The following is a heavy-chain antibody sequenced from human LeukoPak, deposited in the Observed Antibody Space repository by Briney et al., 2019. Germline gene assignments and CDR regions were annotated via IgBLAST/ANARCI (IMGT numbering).Heavy chain of an antibody. Sequence: SETLSLTCAVYGGSFSGYSWSWIRQPPGKGLEWIGYIYHSGSTYYNPSLKSRVTISVDRSKNQFSLKLSSVTAADTAVYYCARVDYGAHRGAFDIWGQGTMVTVSS. V-gene: IGHV4-30-2*01. CDR3: ARVDYGAHRGAFDI. CDR1: GGSFSGYS. CDR2: IYHSGST. D-gene: IGHD4-17*01. J-gene: IGHJ3*02.